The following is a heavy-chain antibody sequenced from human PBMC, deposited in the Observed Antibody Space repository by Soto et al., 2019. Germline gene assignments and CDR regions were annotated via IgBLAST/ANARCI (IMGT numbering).Heavy chain of an antibody. CDR3: ARGRFGELTLFDY. CDR1: GYTFTSYY. V-gene: IGHV1-46*03. CDR2: INPSGGST. J-gene: IGHJ4*02. D-gene: IGHD3-10*01. Sequence: ASVKVACKACGYTFTSYYMHWVRQAPGQGLEWMGIINPSGGSTSYAQKCQGRVTMTRDTSTSTVYMGRSSLRSEDTAVYYCARGRFGELTLFDYWGQGTLVTVSS.